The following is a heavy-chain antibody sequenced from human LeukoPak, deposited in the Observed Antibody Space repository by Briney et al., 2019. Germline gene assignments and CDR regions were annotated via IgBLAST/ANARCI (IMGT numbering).Heavy chain of an antibody. J-gene: IGHJ4*02. D-gene: IGHD3-16*01. CDR2: ICGSGCST. CDR3: AKDISLGY. V-gene: IGHV3-23*01. Sequence: LPGGSLRLSCAASGFTYSSYAMSGARHAPGKGVEGVSAICGSGCSTYYADSGKGRFTISRDHSEHTLYLQMNSVIAEDTAVYYCAKDISLGYWGQGTLVSVSS. CDR1: GFTYSSYA.